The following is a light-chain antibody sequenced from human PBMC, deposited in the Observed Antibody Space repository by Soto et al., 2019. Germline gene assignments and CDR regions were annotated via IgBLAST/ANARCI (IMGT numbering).Light chain of an antibody. V-gene: IGKV1-39*01. CDR3: QQSHSSPRT. CDR1: QTINNF. J-gene: IGKJ1*01. Sequence: DIQMTQSPSSLFASVGDRVTVTCRASQTINNFLYWYHQKPGKAPKLLIYGASSLQSGVPSRFSGGGSGTTFTLTINRVQPEDFGIYYCQQSHSSPRTFGQGTTV. CDR2: GAS.